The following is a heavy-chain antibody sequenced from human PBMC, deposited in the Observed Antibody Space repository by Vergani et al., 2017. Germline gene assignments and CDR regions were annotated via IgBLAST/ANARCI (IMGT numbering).Heavy chain of an antibody. J-gene: IGHJ4*02. CDR2: IWYDGSNK. CDR3: ARESHYYDSSGPDY. D-gene: IGHD3-22*01. Sequence: VQMVESGGGVVQPGRSLRLSCAASGFTFSSYGMHWVRQAPGKGLEWVAVIWYDGSNKYYADSVKGRFTISRDNSKNTLYLQMNSLRAEDTAVYYCARESHYYDSSGPDYWGQGTLVTVSS. CDR1: GFTFSSYG. V-gene: IGHV3-33*01.